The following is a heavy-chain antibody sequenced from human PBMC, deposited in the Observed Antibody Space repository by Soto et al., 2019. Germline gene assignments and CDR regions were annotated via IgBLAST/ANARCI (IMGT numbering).Heavy chain of an antibody. CDR1: GFTVKNYQ. J-gene: IGHJ6*02. CDR2: IYSGGVT. CDR3: ARDPSTTGYYGLDV. V-gene: IGHV3-53*01. Sequence: EVQLVESGGGLIQPGGSLRLSCAASGFTVKNYQMNWVRQAPGKGLEWVSVIYSGGVTYHPDSVKGRFTTIRDTSKNTVYLQMNSLRADDTAMYYCARDPSTTGYYGLDVWGQGTTVTVSS.